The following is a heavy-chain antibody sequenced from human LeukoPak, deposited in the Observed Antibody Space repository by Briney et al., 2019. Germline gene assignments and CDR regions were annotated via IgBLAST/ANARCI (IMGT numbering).Heavy chain of an antibody. J-gene: IGHJ4*02. V-gene: IGHV1-2*02. D-gene: IGHD3-22*01. CDR3: ARGKSGYSP. CDR1: GYTFTENY. Sequence: ASVKVSCKASGYTFTENYIHWVRQAPGQGLEWMGLINPYTGAANYTQNFQGRVTMTRDTSVSTAYMHLSGLRSDDTAVYYCARGKSGYSPWGQGTPDTVSS. CDR2: INPYTGAA.